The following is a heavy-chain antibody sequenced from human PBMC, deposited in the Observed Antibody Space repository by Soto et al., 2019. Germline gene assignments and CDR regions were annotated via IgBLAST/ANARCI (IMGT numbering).Heavy chain of an antibody. V-gene: IGHV1-8*01. CDR2: MNPNSGNT. CDR3: ARERSGYFDY. J-gene: IGHJ4*02. CDR1: EYTFTGYG. Sequence: QVQLEQSGAEVKKPGASVKVSFKASEYTFTGYGINWVRQATGQGLEWMGWMNPNSGNTGYAQKFQGRVTMTRNTSISTAYMELSSLRSEDTAVYYCARERSGYFDYWGQGTLVTVSS. D-gene: IGHD2-15*01.